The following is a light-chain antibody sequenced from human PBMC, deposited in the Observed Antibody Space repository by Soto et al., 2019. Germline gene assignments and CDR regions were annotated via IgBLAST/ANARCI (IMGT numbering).Light chain of an antibody. CDR3: QQYQTYPVT. CDR2: DAS. J-gene: IGKJ4*01. Sequence: DIEMTQSPSTLSAFVTDRVTITCRASQRINNYLAWYQQKPGKAPKVLIYDASTLESGVPLRFSGRGSGTEYTLTISSLQPEDFATYYCQQYQTYPVTFGGGTKVDIK. CDR1: QRINNY. V-gene: IGKV1-5*01.